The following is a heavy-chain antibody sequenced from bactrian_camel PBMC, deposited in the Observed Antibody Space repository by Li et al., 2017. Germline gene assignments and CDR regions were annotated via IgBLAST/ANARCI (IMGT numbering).Heavy chain of an antibody. CDR3: KTVPCGSGFAY. CDR2: IYKTTGKT. Sequence: HVQLVESGGGSVQPGGSLTLSCAASGFTFSSYWMYWVRQAPGKEREGVAVIYKTTGKTFYSDSVKGRFTISQGSAWNTMYLQMNSLKPEDTGMYYCKTVPCGSGFAYWGQGTQVTVS. V-gene: IGHV3S6*01. J-gene: IGHJ4*01. CDR1: GFTFSSYW. D-gene: IGHD1*01.